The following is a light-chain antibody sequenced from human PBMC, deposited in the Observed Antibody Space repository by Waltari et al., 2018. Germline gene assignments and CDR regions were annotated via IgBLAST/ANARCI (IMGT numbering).Light chain of an antibody. CDR1: KIGSKS. CDR2: DDD. CDR3: QVWDNYADLVI. V-gene: IGLV3-21*02. Sequence: SSVLTQPPSVSVAPGQTATITCGGNKIGSKSVPWYQQKPGQAPVLVVYDDDVRPPGIPERISGSNSANTASLTINRVEVGDEAAYFCQVWDNYADLVIFGGGTKLTVL. J-gene: IGLJ2*01.